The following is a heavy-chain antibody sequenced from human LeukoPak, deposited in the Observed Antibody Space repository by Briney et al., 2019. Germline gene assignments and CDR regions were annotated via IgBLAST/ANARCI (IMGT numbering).Heavy chain of an antibody. CDR1: GYIFTGYY. V-gene: IGHV1-2*02. Sequence: ASVKVSCKASGYIFTGYYIHWVRQAPGQGLEWMGWINPKSGDTNYAQKFQGRITMTRDTPISAAYMELSSLTSDDTAVYHCARGYRSSAYISWGRGTLVTVSS. CDR2: INPKSGDT. D-gene: IGHD6-13*01. J-gene: IGHJ5*02. CDR3: ARGYRSSAYIS.